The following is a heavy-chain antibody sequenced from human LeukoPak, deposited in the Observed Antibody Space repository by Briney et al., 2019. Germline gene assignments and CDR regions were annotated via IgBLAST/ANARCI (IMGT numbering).Heavy chain of an antibody. Sequence: GGSLRLSCAASGFTFSSYAMHWVRQAPGKGLEWVAVISYDGSNKYYADSVKGRFTISRDNSKNTLYLQMNSLRAEDTAVYYCAALIGYCSSTSCPGDYWGREPWSPSPQ. D-gene: IGHD2-2*01. V-gene: IGHV3-30*04. CDR3: AALIGYCSSTSCPGDY. CDR1: GFTFSSYA. J-gene: IGHJ4*02. CDR2: ISYDGSNK.